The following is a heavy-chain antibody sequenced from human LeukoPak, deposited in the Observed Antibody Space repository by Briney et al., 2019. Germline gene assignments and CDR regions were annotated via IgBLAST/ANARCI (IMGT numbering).Heavy chain of an antibody. J-gene: IGHJ3*02. CDR2: INPRSGGT. CDR3: ARGDYSSGWYLNAFDI. V-gene: IGHV1-2*02. D-gene: IGHD6-19*01. CDR1: GYTFTSYG. Sequence: ASVKVSCKASGYTFTSYGINWARQAPGQGLEWMGWINPRSGGTNSVQKFQGRVTMTRDTSISTAYMELSRLRSDDTAVYYCARGDYSSGWYLNAFDIWGQGTMVTVSS.